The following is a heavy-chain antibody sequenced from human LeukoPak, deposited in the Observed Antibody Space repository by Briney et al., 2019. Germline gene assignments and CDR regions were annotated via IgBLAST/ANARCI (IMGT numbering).Heavy chain of an antibody. CDR3: ARVAADSSGWYGLDY. Sequence: SETLSLTCTVSGGSFSSYYWSWIRQPVGKGLEWIGRIYTSGSTNYNPSLKSRVTMSVDTSKNQFSLKLSSVTAADTAVYYCARVAADSSGWYGLDYWGQGTLVTVSS. D-gene: IGHD6-19*01. V-gene: IGHV4-4*07. J-gene: IGHJ4*02. CDR2: IYTSGST. CDR1: GGSFSSYY.